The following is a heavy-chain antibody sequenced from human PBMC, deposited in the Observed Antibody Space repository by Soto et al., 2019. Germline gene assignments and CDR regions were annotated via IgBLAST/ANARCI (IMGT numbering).Heavy chain of an antibody. D-gene: IGHD6-13*01. V-gene: IGHV3-30-3*01. J-gene: IGHJ6*02. CDR3: ARDLVMGSSSWLYYYYYGMDV. CDR1: GFTFSSYA. Sequence: QVQLVESGGGVVQPGRSLRLSCAASGFTFSSYAMHWVRQAPGKGLEWVAVISYDGSNKYYADSVKGRFTISRDKSKNTLYLQMNSLRAEDTAVYYCARDLVMGSSSWLYYYYYGMDVWGQGTTVTVSS. CDR2: ISYDGSNK.